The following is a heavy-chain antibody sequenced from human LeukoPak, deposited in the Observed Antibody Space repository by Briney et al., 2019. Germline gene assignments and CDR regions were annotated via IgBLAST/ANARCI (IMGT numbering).Heavy chain of an antibody. J-gene: IGHJ4*02. CDR1: GGSISSGGYY. CDR3: ARDIFGASSDY. V-gene: IGHV4-61*02. D-gene: IGHD3-10*01. CDR2: IYTSGST. Sequence: SQTLSLTCTVSGGSISSGGYYWSWVRQPAGKGLEWIGRIYTSGSTNYNPSLKSRVTISVDKSRNQFSLNLVSVTAADTAVYYCARDIFGASSDYWGQGTLVTVSS.